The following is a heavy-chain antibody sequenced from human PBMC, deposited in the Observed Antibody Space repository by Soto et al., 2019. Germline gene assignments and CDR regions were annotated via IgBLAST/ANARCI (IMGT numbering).Heavy chain of an antibody. J-gene: IGHJ6*02. D-gene: IGHD2-8*01. CDR1: GYSFTSYW. CDR2: IYPGDSDT. V-gene: IGHV5-51*01. CDR3: ASQYEDYYYGMDV. Sequence: GESLKISCKGSGYSFTSYWIGWVRQMPGKGLEWMGIIYPGDSDTRYSPSFQGQVTISADKSISTAYLQWCSLKASDTAMYYCASQYEDYYYGMDVWGQGTTVTVSS.